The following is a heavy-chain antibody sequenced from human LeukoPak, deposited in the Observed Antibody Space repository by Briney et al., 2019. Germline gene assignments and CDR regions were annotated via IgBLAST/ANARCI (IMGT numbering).Heavy chain of an antibody. CDR2: INHSGST. J-gene: IGHJ4*02. D-gene: IGHD6-13*01. V-gene: IGHV4-34*01. CDR1: GGSFSGYY. Sequence: PSETLSLTCAVYGGSFSGYYWSWIRQPPGKGLEWIGEINHSGSTNYNPSLKSRVTISADTSKNQFSLKLSSVTAADTAVYYCARVWYSSSWTIDYWGQGTLVTVSS. CDR3: ARVWYSSSWTIDY.